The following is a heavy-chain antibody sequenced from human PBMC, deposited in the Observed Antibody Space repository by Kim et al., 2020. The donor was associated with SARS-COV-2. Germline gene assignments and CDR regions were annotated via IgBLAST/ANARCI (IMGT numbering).Heavy chain of an antibody. D-gene: IGHD1-1*01. CDR3: ARASPVSLSILTGAFDI. V-gene: IGHV4-4*06. J-gene: IGHJ3*02. Sequence: LKSRVTMSVDTSKNQFSLKLSSVTAADTAVYYCARASPVSLSILTGAFDIWGQGTMVTVSS.